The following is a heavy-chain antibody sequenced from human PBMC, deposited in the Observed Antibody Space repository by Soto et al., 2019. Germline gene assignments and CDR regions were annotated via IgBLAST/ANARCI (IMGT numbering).Heavy chain of an antibody. J-gene: IGHJ4*02. CDR1: GFTFSTYA. CDR3: AKDRWGIAPLGGTDY. V-gene: IGHV3-23*01. Sequence: GGSLRLSCAASGFTFSTYAMSWVRQGPGKGLECVSAISGSGDTTYYADSVKGRFTISRDNSKSTLYLQMNSLRAEDAAVYYCAKDRWGIAPLGGTDYWGQGTLVTVSS. D-gene: IGHD6-13*01. CDR2: ISGSGDTT.